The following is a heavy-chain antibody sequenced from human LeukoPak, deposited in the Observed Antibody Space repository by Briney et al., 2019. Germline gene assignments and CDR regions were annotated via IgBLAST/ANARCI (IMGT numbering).Heavy chain of an antibody. CDR1: GFTFNRNV. Sequence: GGSLRLSCAASGFTFNRNVMSWVRQAPGKGLEWVSAIIDDGSSTYYADSVKGRFSISRDNSKNTVYLQMNSLRAEDTAIYFCAKPHDSGWWMFDYWGQGTLVTVSS. CDR3: AKPHDSGWWMFDY. J-gene: IGHJ4*02. V-gene: IGHV3-23*01. D-gene: IGHD6-19*01. CDR2: IIDDGSST.